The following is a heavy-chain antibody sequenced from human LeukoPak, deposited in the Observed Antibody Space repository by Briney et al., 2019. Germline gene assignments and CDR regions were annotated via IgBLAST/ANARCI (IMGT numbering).Heavy chain of an antibody. V-gene: IGHV4-39*07. J-gene: IGHJ5*02. Sequence: SETLSLTCTVSGGSISSSSYYWGWIRQPPGKGLEWIGSIYYSGSIYYNPSLKCRVTISVDTSKNKFSLKLSSVTAAETAVYYCARAVPYCSSTSCYVSLGNWFDPWGQGTLVTVSS. CDR1: GGSISSSSYY. CDR3: ARAVPYCSSTSCYVSLGNWFDP. CDR2: IYYSGSI. D-gene: IGHD2-2*01.